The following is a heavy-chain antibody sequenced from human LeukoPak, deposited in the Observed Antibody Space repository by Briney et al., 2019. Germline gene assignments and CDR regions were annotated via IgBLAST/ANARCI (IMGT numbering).Heavy chain of an antibody. Sequence: QSGGSLRLSCAASGFTFSSYAMSWVRQAPGEGLEWVSAISGSGGSTYYADSVKGRFTISRDNSKNTLYLQMNSLRAEDTAVYYCAKVARPSRLMVRGVTPSYYFDYWGQGTLVTVSS. D-gene: IGHD3-10*01. J-gene: IGHJ4*02. CDR3: AKVARPSRLMVRGVTPSYYFDY. CDR2: ISGSGGST. CDR1: GFTFSSYA. V-gene: IGHV3-23*01.